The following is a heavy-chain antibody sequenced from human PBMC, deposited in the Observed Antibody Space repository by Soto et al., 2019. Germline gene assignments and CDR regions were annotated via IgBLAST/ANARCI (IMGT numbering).Heavy chain of an antibody. CDR2: IYYSGST. D-gene: IGHD6-19*01. Sequence: PSETLSLTCTVSVGSISSGDYSWSWIRQPPGKGLEWIGYIYYSGSTYYNPSLKSRVTISVDTSKNQFSLKLSSVTAADTAVYYCARDLGIAVAGNWFDPWGQGTMVTVSS. J-gene: IGHJ5*02. CDR3: ARDLGIAVAGNWFDP. CDR1: VGSISSGDYS. V-gene: IGHV4-30-4*01.